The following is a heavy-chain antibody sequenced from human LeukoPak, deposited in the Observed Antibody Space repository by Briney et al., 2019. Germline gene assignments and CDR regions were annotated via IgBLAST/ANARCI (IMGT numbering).Heavy chain of an antibody. CDR1: GFTFSSYA. CDR3: AKSRSGSANWALRIFDN. Sequence: GGSLRLSCAASGFTFSSYAMHWVRQAPGKGLEWVAVISYDGSNKYYADSVKGRFTISRDNSKNTLYLQMNSLRAEDTAIYYCAKSRSGSANWALRIFDNWGQGTLVSVSS. CDR2: ISYDGSNK. J-gene: IGHJ4*02. D-gene: IGHD3-10*01. V-gene: IGHV3-30-3*02.